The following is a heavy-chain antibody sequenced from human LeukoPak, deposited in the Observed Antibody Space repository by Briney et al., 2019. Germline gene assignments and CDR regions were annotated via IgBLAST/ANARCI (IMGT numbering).Heavy chain of an antibody. CDR3: ARDRGYNRGVDTAMVSYFGVLDY. D-gene: IGHD5-18*01. Sequence: ASVKVSCKASGYTFTSYGISWVRQAPGQGLEWMGWISAYNGNTNYAQKLQGRVTMTTDTSTSTAYMELRSLRSDDTAVYYCARDRGYNRGVDTAMVSYFGVLDYWGQGTLVTVSS. J-gene: IGHJ4*02. CDR2: ISAYNGNT. CDR1: GYTFTSYG. V-gene: IGHV1-18*01.